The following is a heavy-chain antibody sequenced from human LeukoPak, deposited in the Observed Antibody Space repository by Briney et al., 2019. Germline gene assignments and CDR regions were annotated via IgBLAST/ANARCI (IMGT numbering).Heavy chain of an antibody. CDR3: ATEGGIVGATGGWDFDY. Sequence: ASVKVSCKVSGYTLTELSTHWVRQAPGKGLEWMGGFDPEDGETIYAQKFQGRVTMTEDTSTDTAYMEPSSLRSEDTAVYYCATEGGIVGATGGWDFDYWGQGTLVTVSS. CDR2: FDPEDGET. J-gene: IGHJ4*02. D-gene: IGHD1-26*01. V-gene: IGHV1-24*01. CDR1: GYTLTELS.